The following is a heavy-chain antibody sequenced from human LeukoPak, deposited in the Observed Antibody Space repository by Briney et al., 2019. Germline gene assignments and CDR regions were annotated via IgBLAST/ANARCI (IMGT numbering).Heavy chain of an antibody. CDR2: IGIGGSTI. CDR1: GFTFSSYE. D-gene: IGHD4-17*01. V-gene: IGHV3-48*03. CDR3: ARVTPQYGDYVNWYFDL. Sequence: GGSLRLSCAASGFTFSSYEMNWVRQAPGKGLEWVSKIGIGGSTIYYADSVKGRFTISRDNAKNSLYLQMNSLRAEDTAVYYCARVTPQYGDYVNWYFDLWGRGTLVTVSS. J-gene: IGHJ2*01.